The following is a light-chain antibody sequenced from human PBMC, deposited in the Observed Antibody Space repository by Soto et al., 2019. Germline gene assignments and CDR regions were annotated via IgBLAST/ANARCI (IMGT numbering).Light chain of an antibody. J-gene: IGLJ1*01. CDR3: CSYAGSYPYV. CDR2: DVS. Sequence: QSALTQPRSVSGSPGQSVTISCTGTSSDVGGYNYVSWYQQHPGKAPKLMISDVSKRPSGVPDRFSGPKSGNTASLTISGLQAEDEADYYCCSYAGSYPYVFGSGTNVTVL. CDR1: SSDVGGYNY. V-gene: IGLV2-11*01.